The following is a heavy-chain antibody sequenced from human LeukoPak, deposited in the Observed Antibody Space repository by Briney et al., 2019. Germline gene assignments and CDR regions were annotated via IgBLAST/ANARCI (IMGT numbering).Heavy chain of an antibody. CDR2: IGASDGYT. Sequence: GGSLRLSCVASGFSLSTFAMSWVRQSPEKGLEWVSAIGASDGYTYHADSVKGRFTMSRDISRNTVYLQMNSLRVDDTAVYFCARAPVVSCRGAFCYPLDYWGHGIRITVSS. CDR1: GFSLSTFA. D-gene: IGHD2-15*01. V-gene: IGHV3-23*01. J-gene: IGHJ4*01. CDR3: ARAPVVSCRGAFCYPLDY.